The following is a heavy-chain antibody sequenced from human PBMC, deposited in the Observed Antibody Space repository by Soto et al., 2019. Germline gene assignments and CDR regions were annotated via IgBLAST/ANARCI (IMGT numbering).Heavy chain of an antibody. CDR2: FDPEDGET. V-gene: IGHV1-24*01. CDR3: ATTSSSSWWGFDY. J-gene: IGHJ4*02. CDR1: GYTFTGYY. D-gene: IGHD6-13*01. Sequence: GASVKLSCKTFGYTFTGYYMHWVRQAPGQGLEWMGGFDPEDGETIYAQKFQGRVTMTEDTSTDTAYMELSSLRSEDTAVYYCATTSSSSWWGFDYWGQGTLVTVSS.